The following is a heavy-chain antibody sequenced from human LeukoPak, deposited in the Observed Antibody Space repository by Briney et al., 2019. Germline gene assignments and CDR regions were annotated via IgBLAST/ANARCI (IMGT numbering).Heavy chain of an antibody. J-gene: IGHJ4*02. CDR2: ISWNSGSI. CDR3: AKIRGGVLTGYYDY. CDR1: GFTFDDYA. V-gene: IGHV3-9*01. Sequence: PGRSLRLSCAASGFTFDDYAMHWVRHAPGKGLEWVSGISWNSGSIGYADSVKGRFTISRDNAKNSLYLQMNSLRAEDTALYYCAKIRGGVLTGYYDYWGQGTLVTVSS. D-gene: IGHD3-9*01.